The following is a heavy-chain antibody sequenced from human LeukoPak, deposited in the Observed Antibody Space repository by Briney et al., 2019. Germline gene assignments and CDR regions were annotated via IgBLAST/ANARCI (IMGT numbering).Heavy chain of an antibody. J-gene: IGHJ3*02. Sequence: ASVKVSCKASGYTFTSYGISWVRQAPGQGLEWMGWISAYNGNTNYAQKLQGRVTMTTDTSTSTAYMELRSLRSDDTAVYYCARESQAAYYYDSSGYYLDAYDIWGQGTMVTVSS. CDR2: ISAYNGNT. D-gene: IGHD3-22*01. V-gene: IGHV1-18*01. CDR3: ARESQAAYYYDSSGYYLDAYDI. CDR1: GYTFTSYG.